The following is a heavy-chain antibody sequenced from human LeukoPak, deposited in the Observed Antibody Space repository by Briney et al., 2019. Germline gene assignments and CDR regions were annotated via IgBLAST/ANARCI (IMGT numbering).Heavy chain of an antibody. J-gene: IGHJ5*02. Sequence: SGPTLVNPTQPLTLTCTFSGFSLSTSGVGVGWIRQPPGKALEWLALIYWNDDKRYSPSLKSRLTITKDTSKNQVVLTMTNMDPVDTATYYCAHRWYDFWRYENWFDPWGQGTLVTVSS. CDR1: GFSLSTSGVG. CDR3: AHRWYDFWRYENWFDP. D-gene: IGHD3-3*01. V-gene: IGHV2-5*01. CDR2: IYWNDDK.